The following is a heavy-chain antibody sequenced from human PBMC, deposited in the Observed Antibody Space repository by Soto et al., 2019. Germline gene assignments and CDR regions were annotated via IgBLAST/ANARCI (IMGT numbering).Heavy chain of an antibody. Sequence: PGGSLKLSCEASGFSFGDYAVSWVRLAPGKGLEWVSAISASGGDTYYTDFVMGRFTISRDNSKNTLYLQMNGLGVEDTAIYYCAKEMSFGRPFDYWGQGTQVTVSS. CDR1: GFSFGDYA. CDR2: ISASGGDT. V-gene: IGHV3-23*01. CDR3: AKEMSFGRPFDY. D-gene: IGHD3-3*01. J-gene: IGHJ4*02.